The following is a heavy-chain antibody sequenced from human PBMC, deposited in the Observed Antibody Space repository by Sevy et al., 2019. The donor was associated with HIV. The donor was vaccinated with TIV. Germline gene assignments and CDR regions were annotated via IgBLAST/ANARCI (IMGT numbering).Heavy chain of an antibody. CDR2: ISNDGSNK. CDR3: AKDGGATVNYFDY. Sequence: GGSLRFSCAASGFTFSSYGMHWVRQAPGKGLEWVAVISNDGSNKYYADSVKGRFTISRDNSKNKLYLQMNSLRAEDRAVYYCAKDGGATVNYFDYRGQGTLVTVSS. J-gene: IGHJ4*02. D-gene: IGHD4-17*01. CDR1: GFTFSSYG. V-gene: IGHV3-30*18.